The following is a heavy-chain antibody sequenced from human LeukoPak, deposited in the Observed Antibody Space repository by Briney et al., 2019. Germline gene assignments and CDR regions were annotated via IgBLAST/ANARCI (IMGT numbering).Heavy chain of an antibody. V-gene: IGHV1-69*01. CDR2: IIPIFGTA. CDR1: GGTFSSYA. D-gene: IGHD5-12*01. Sequence: SVKVSRKASGGTFSSYAISWVRQAPGQGLEWMGGIIPIFGTANYAQKFQGRVTITADESTSTAYMELSSLRSEDTAVYYCARDFALYSGYDYVFRADTPSVGYYYYYMDVWGKGTTVTVSS. J-gene: IGHJ6*03. CDR3: ARDFALYSGYDYVFRADTPSVGYYYYYMDV.